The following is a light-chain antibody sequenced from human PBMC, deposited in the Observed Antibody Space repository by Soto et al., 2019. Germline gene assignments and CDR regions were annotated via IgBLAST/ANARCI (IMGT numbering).Light chain of an antibody. J-gene: IGLJ1*01. CDR2: HDS. CDR3: QVWDSSSHYV. Sequence: SYELTQPPSVSVAPGQTARITCGESNIGSKSVHWYQQKPGQAPVLVVSHDSDRPSGIPERFSGSNSGNTATLTISRVDAGDEADYFCQVWDSSSHYVFGTGTKLTVL. V-gene: IGLV3-21*02. CDR1: NIGSKS.